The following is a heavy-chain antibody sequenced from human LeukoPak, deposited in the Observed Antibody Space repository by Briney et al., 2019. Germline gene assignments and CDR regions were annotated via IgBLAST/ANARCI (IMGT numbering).Heavy chain of an antibody. Sequence: TGGSLRLSCAASGFTFSSYAMSWVRQAPGKGLEWVSAISGSGGSTYYADSVKGRFTISRGNSKNTLYLQMNSLRAEDTAVYYCVKSVIVGATRFDYWGQGTLVTVSS. J-gene: IGHJ4*02. CDR3: VKSVIVGATRFDY. D-gene: IGHD1-26*01. CDR1: GFTFSSYA. CDR2: ISGSGGST. V-gene: IGHV3-23*01.